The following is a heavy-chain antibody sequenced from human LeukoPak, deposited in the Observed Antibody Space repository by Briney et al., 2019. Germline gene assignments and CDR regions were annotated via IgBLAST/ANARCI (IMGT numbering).Heavy chain of an antibody. V-gene: IGHV3-7*05. CDR2: IKQDGSEK. CDR1: GFTFSHYW. J-gene: IGHJ4*02. CDR3: VMSDY. Sequence: GGSLRLSCAVSGFTFSHYWMNWVRQAPGKGLEWVASIKQDGSEKYYVDSVKGRFTVSRDNAKNSLYLQMNSLRAEDTAVYFWVMSDYWGQGILVTVSS.